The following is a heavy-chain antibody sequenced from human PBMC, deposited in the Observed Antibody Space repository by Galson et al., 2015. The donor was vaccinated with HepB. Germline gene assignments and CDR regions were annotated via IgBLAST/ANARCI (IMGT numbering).Heavy chain of an antibody. Sequence: SLRLSCAASGFTFSSYSMNWVRQAPGKGLEWVSSISSSSSYIYYAVSVKGRFTISRDNAKNSLYLQMNSLRAEDTAVYYCASSGYDFWSGYYTEPLDYWGQGTLVTVSS. V-gene: IGHV3-21*01. CDR1: GFTFSSYS. CDR2: ISSSSSYI. J-gene: IGHJ4*02. D-gene: IGHD3-3*01. CDR3: ASSGYDFWSGYYTEPLDY.